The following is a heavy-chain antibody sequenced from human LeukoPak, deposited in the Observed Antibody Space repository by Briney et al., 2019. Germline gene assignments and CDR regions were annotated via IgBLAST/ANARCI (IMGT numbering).Heavy chain of an antibody. V-gene: IGHV3-48*04. Sequence: PGGSLRLSCAASGFTFNNYSMNWVRQAPGKGLEWVSYISSSSSLIYYADSVKGRFTISRDNAKNSLFLQMNSLRAEDTAVYYCARALGDFYFLGFDFWGQGSLVTVSS. J-gene: IGHJ4*02. D-gene: IGHD2-21*01. CDR1: GFTFNNYS. CDR3: ARALGDFYFLGFDF. CDR2: ISSSSSLI.